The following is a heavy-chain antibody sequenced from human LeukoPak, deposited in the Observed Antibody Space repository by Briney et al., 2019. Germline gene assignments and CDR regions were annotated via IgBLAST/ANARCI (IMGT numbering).Heavy chain of an antibody. J-gene: IGHJ4*02. Sequence: GSLRPSCAASGFTFCSFSMNWVRQAPGEGGEWVSSISSSSSYIYYADSVKGRFTISRDNAKNSLYLQMNSLRAEDTAVYYCARYYYDSSGYSYWGQGTLVTVSS. V-gene: IGHV3-21*01. CDR2: ISSSSSYI. CDR1: GFTFCSFS. D-gene: IGHD3-22*01. CDR3: ARYYYDSSGYSY.